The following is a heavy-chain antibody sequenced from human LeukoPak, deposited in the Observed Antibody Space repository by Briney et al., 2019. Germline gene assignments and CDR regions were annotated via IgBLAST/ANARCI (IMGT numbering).Heavy chain of an antibody. Sequence: ASVKVSCKASGYTLTTYYIHWVRQAPGQGLEWMGVINPSGGSTSLAQKFQARLTMTRDTSTSTVYMELSGLSSEDTAVYYCAREIVVVPSAMGFDPWGQGTLVTASS. J-gene: IGHJ5*02. D-gene: IGHD2-2*01. CDR2: INPSGGST. V-gene: IGHV1-46*01. CDR1: GYTLTTYY. CDR3: AREIVVVPSAMGFDP.